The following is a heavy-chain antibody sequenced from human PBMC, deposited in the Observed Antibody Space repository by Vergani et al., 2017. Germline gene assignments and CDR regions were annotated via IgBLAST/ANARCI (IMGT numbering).Heavy chain of an antibody. V-gene: IGHV1-2*02. CDR1: GYTFTGYY. CDR2: INPNSGGT. Sequence: QVQLVQSGAEVKKPGASVKVSCKASGYTFTGYYMHWVRQAPGQGLEWMGWINPNSGGTNYAQKFQGRVTMTRDTSISTDYMELSRLRSDDTAVYYCARDSGVVVPAALFDYWGQGTLVTVSS. J-gene: IGHJ4*02. CDR3: ARDSGVVVPAALFDY. D-gene: IGHD2-2*01.